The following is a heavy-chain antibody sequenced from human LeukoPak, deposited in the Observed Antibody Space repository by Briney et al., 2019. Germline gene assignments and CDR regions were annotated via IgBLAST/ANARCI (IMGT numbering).Heavy chain of an antibody. V-gene: IGHV4-59*01. CDR2: IYYSGST. CDR3: ASGRIVGATNWFDP. Sequence: PSETLSLTCTVSGGSISSYYWSWIRQPPGKGLEWIGYIYYSGSTNYNPSLKSRVTISVDTSKNQFSLKLSSVTAADTAVYYCASGRIVGATNWFDPWGQGTLVTVSS. CDR1: GGSISSYY. D-gene: IGHD1-26*01. J-gene: IGHJ5*02.